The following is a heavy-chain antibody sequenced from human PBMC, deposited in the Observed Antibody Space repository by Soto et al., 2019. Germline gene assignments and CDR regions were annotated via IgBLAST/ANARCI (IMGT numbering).Heavy chain of an antibody. Sequence: GASVKVSCKASGYTFTSYAMHWVRQAPGQRLEWMGWINAGNGNTKYSQKFQGRVTITRDTSASTAYMELSSLRSEDTAVYYCAREGCGGDCYEDDAFDIWGQGTMVTVSS. V-gene: IGHV1-3*01. CDR2: INAGNGNT. CDR3: AREGCGGDCYEDDAFDI. D-gene: IGHD2-21*02. CDR1: GYTFTSYA. J-gene: IGHJ3*02.